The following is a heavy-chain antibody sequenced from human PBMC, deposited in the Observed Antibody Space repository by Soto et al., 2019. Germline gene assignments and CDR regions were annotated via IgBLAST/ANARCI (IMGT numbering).Heavy chain of an antibody. D-gene: IGHD6-13*01. CDR3: ATYSSSWYDRPLVDY. CDR2: IKQDGSEK. J-gene: IGHJ4*02. CDR1: GFTFSSYW. V-gene: IGHV3-7*05. Sequence: GGSLRLSCAASGFTFSSYWMSWVRQAPGKGLEWVANIKQDGSEKYYVDSVKGRFTISRDNAKNSLYLQMNSLRAEDTAVYYGATYSSSWYDRPLVDYWGQGTLVTVSS.